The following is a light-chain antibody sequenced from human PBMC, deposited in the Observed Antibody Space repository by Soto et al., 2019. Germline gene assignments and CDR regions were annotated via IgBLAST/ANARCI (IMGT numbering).Light chain of an antibody. V-gene: IGKV3-11*01. CDR1: QSVSSY. CDR2: DAS. CDR3: QQRSNWPLT. Sequence: EIVLTQSPATLSLSPGERATLSCRASQSVSSYLAWYQQKPGQAPRLLIYDASNRATGIPARFSGSGSGTDFNLTISSLEPEYFAVSYCQQRSNWPLTFGGGTKVESK. J-gene: IGKJ4*01.